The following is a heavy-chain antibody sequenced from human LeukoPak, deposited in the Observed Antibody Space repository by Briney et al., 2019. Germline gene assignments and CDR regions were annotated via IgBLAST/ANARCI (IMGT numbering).Heavy chain of an antibody. J-gene: IGHJ4*02. D-gene: IGHD5-24*01. Sequence: PSYTLSLTSPVSGGSISRYYWSWIRQRPANGLEWIGNIYYSGSTNYNPSLKSRVTISVDTSKNQFSLKLSSVTAADTAVYYCARVRGYRDGYNHPFDYWGQGTLVTVSS. CDR3: ARVRGYRDGYNHPFDY. V-gene: IGHV4-59*01. CDR1: GGSISRYY. CDR2: IYYSGST.